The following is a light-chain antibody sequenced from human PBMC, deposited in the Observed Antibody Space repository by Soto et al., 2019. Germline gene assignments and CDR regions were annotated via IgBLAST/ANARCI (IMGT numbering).Light chain of an antibody. V-gene: IGKV3-20*01. CDR2: GAS. CDR3: QQYGSSPALT. CDR1: QSVSSSY. J-gene: IGKJ5*01. Sequence: EIVLTQSPGTLSLSPGERATLSCRASQSVSSSYLAWYQQKPGQAPRLLIYGASSRATGIPDRFSGSGSGTDFTLTISRLEPEDFAVYYCQQYGSSPALTFGQGTRLEIQ.